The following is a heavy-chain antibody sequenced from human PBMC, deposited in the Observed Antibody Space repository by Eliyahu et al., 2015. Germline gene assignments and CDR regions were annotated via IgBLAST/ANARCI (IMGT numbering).Heavy chain of an antibody. CDR3: AKGIQPTIALDYFDY. D-gene: IGHD5-18*01. CDR1: GFTXDDYA. J-gene: IGHJ4*02. V-gene: IGHV3-9*01. CDR2: ISWNSGSI. Sequence: EVQLVESGGGLVQPGRSLRLSCAASGFTXDDYAMHWVRQAPGKGLEWVSGISWNSGSIGYADSVKGRFTISRDNAKNSLYLQMNSLRAEDTALYYCAKGIQPTIALDYFDYWGQGTLVTVSS.